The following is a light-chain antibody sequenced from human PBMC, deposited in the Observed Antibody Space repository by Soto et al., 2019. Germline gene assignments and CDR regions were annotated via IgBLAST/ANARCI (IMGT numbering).Light chain of an antibody. CDR3: QKYSSVPV. J-gene: IGKJ3*01. CDR2: AAS. CDR1: KGICNF. V-gene: IGKV1-27*01. Sequence: DIQMTQSPTSLSASVGDRVTITCRASKGICNFVAWYQQKPGKAPKLLIYAASTLRSGVPSRFSGSGSGTDFTLTINSLQPEDVATYFCQKYSSVPVFGPGTKVEIK.